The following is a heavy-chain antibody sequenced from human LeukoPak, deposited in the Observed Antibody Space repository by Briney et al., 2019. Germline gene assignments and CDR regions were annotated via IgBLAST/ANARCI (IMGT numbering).Heavy chain of an antibody. D-gene: IGHD3-9*01. CDR1: GFPLNTYS. CDR3: ARAIIDLPYAFDI. J-gene: IGHJ3*02. CDR2: ISSSGSTI. Sequence: GVSLRLFCGASGFPLNTYSMNGVRQSPGKGLEGVSYISSSGSTIYYADSVKGRFTISRDNAKNTLYLQTNSLRAEHTDVYYCARAIIDLPYAFDIWGQGTMVTVSS. V-gene: IGHV3-48*04.